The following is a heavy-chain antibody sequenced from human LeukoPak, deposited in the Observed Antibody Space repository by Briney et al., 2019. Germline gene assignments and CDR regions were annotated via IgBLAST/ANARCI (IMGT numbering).Heavy chain of an antibody. CDR2: INPNSGGT. CDR3: ARGVGESRYYFDY. Sequence: ASVKLSCKASGYTFTGYYMHWVRQAPGQGLEWMGWINPNSGGTNYAQKFQGWVTMTRDTSISTAYMELSRLRSDDTAVYYCARGVGESRYYFDYWGQGTLVTVSS. CDR1: GYTFTGYY. J-gene: IGHJ4*02. D-gene: IGHD3-10*01. V-gene: IGHV1-2*04.